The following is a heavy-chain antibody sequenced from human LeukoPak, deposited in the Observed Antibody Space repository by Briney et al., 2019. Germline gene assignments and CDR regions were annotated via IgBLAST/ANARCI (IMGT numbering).Heavy chain of an antibody. D-gene: IGHD3-22*01. CDR1: GGSISSSSYY. Sequence: PSETLSLTCTVSGGSISSSSYYWGWIRQPPGKGLEWIGSIYYSGSTYYNPSLKSRVTISVDTSKNQFSLKLSSVTAADTAVYYCARVPRIDSSGPYYFDYWGQGTLVTVSS. J-gene: IGHJ4*02. CDR2: IYYSGST. CDR3: ARVPRIDSSGPYYFDY. V-gene: IGHV4-39*07.